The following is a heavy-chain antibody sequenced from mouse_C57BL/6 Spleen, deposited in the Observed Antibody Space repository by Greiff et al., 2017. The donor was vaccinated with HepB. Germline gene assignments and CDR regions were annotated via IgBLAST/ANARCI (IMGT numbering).Heavy chain of an antibody. V-gene: IGHV5-12*01. D-gene: IGHD3-2*02. CDR2: ISNGGGST. J-gene: IGHJ4*01. CDR3: ARDSSGYYAMDY. CDR1: GFTFSDYY. Sequence: EVQGVESGGGLVQPGGSLKLSCAASGFTFSDYYMYWVRQTPEKRLEWVAYISNGGGSTYYPDTVKGRFTISRDNAKNTRYMKMRSLKSEDTDMYYRARDSSGYYAMDYWGQGTSVTVSS.